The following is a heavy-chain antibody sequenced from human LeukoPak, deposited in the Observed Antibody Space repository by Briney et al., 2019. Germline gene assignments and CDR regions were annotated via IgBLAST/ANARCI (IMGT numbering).Heavy chain of an antibody. CDR2: IYAPGSS. CDR1: GDSISGYY. V-gene: IGHV4-4*07. D-gene: IGHD2-15*01. J-gene: IGHJ4*02. Sequence: SETLSLTCTVSGDSISGYYWAWIRQPAGKGLEWIGHIYAPGSSNYSPSFKSRVTMPMDMSNNQFSLRLNSVTAADAAMYYCARDLEDFDSPANDYWGQGTHVIVSP. CDR3: ARDLEDFDSPANDY.